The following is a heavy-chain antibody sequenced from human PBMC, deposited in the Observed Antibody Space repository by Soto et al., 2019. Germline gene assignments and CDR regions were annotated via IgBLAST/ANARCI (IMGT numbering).Heavy chain of an antibody. J-gene: IGHJ6*02. D-gene: IGHD1-1*01. CDR2: ISYDGDNK. CDR3: ARGTTTSAFSAMDV. CDR1: GFTFSYHA. Sequence: QVQLVESGGGVVQPGRSLRLSCAASGFTFSYHALNWVRQAPGKGLEWVADISYDGDNKYIAESVKGRFTISRDNSQNTASLQMNSLRTEATAMYFCARGTTTSAFSAMDVWGQGTTVTVSS. V-gene: IGHV3-30-3*01.